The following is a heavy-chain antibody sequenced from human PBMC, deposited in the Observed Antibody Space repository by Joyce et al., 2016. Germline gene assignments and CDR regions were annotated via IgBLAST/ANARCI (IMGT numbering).Heavy chain of an antibody. CDR2: IIPILGTV. J-gene: IGHJ5*02. D-gene: IGHD3-10*01. CDR1: GGTFNRHT. Sequence: VQLGQSGPEVKKPGSSVTVSCKASGGTFNRHTFIWVRQAPGQGLEWMGRIIPILGTVNYTQKFQDRRTISADTSTNTVYMKLSSLRSEDTAVFFCASFYYGPGGNWIDPWGQGTLVIVSS. CDR3: ASFYYGPGGNWIDP. V-gene: IGHV1-69*08.